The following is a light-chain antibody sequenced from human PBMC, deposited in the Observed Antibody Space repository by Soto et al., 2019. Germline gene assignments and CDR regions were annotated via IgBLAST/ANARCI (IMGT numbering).Light chain of an antibody. Sequence: EIVLTQSAGALSLSPGERATLSCRASQSVNNNYLAWHQQKPGQAPRLLILGASSRATGIPDRFSGSGSGTDFTLTISRVEPEDFAVYYCQQYGSSLITFGQGTRLEIK. CDR2: GAS. CDR1: QSVNNNY. CDR3: QQYGSSLIT. J-gene: IGKJ5*01. V-gene: IGKV3-20*01.